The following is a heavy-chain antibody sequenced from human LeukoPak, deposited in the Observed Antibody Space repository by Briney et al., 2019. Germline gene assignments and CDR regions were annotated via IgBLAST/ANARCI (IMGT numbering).Heavy chain of an antibody. J-gene: IGHJ4*02. CDR1: GGSISSSSYY. V-gene: IGHV4-39*01. Sequence: PSETLSLTCTVSGGSISSSSYYWGWIRQPPGKGLEWIGSIYYSGSTYYNPSLKSRVTISVDTSKNQFSLKLSSVTVADTAVYYCASSIPKLAAAGTGLFDYWGQGTLVTVSS. CDR3: ASSIPKLAAAGTGLFDY. D-gene: IGHD6-13*01. CDR2: IYYSGST.